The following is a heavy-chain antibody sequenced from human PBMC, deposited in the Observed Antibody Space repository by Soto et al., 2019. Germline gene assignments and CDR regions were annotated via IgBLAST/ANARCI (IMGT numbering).Heavy chain of an antibody. CDR2: VHPYEGTT. J-gene: IGHJ4*02. CDR1: GFTFTSYP. V-gene: IGHV1-18*04. CDR3: AREYYSTTTWIDY. D-gene: IGHD2-15*01. Sequence: QVQLIQSAPEVKRPGASLRVSCKTSGFTFTSYPFSWVRQAPGQGLEWLAWVHPYEGTTKVAHQFRDSLTVSTDTSAATVFMELTGLTSDDTAVYFCAREYYSTTTWIDYWGQGTLVAVSS.